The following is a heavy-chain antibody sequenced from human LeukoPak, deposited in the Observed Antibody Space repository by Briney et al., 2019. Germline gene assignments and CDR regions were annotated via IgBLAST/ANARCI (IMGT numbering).Heavy chain of an antibody. V-gene: IGHV1-69*13. Sequence: ASVKVSCKASGGTFSSYAISWVRQAPGQGLEWMGGIIPIFGTANYAQKFQGRVTITADESTSTAYMELSSLRSEDTAVYYCARRGYSYGPDAFDIWGQGTMVTVSS. CDR3: ARRGYSYGPDAFDI. CDR1: GGTFSSYA. CDR2: IIPIFGTA. J-gene: IGHJ3*02. D-gene: IGHD5-18*01.